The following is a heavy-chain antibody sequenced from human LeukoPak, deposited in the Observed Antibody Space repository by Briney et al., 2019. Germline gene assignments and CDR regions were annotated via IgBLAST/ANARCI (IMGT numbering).Heavy chain of an antibody. CDR3: ARGPLTMTRGFDP. CDR1: GGSFIGFH. J-gene: IGHJ5*02. V-gene: IGHV4-34*01. CDR2: INHSGST. D-gene: IGHD4-17*01. Sequence: SETLSLTCAVYGGSFIGFHWNWIRQPPGKGLEWIRDINHSGSTNYNPSLKTRVTMSVDTSKNQFSLELSSVTAADTAVYYCARGPLTMTRGFDPWGQGTLVTVSS.